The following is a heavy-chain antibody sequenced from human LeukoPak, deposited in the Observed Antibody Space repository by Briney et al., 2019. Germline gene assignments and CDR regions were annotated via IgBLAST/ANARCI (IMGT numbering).Heavy chain of an antibody. Sequence: GGSLRLSCAASVFTFSSYGMSWVRQAPGKGLEGVSGISGSGGKTDYADSVKGRFTISRDNSKNTLYLHMNSLRAEDTAVYYCAKYLSSGFLYYFDYWGQGPLVTVSS. CDR1: VFTFSSYG. V-gene: IGHV3-23*01. CDR3: AKYLSSGFLYYFDY. CDR2: ISGSGGKT. D-gene: IGHD3-22*01. J-gene: IGHJ4*02.